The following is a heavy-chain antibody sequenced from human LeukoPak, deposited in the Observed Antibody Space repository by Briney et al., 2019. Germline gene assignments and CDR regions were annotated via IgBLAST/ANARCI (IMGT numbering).Heavy chain of an antibody. CDR1: GFTFSSYS. CDR3: ARGPIAARPRWFDP. D-gene: IGHD6-6*01. J-gene: IGHJ5*02. Sequence: PGGSLRLSCAASGFTFSSYSMTWVRQAPGKGLEWVSSISSSSSYIYYADSVKGRFTISRDNAKNSLYLQMNSLRAEDTAVYYCARGPIAARPRWFDPWGQGTLVTVSS. CDR2: ISSSSSYI. V-gene: IGHV3-21*01.